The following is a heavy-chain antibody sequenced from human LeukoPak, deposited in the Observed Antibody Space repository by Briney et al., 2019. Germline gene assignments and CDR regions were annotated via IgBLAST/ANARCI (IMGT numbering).Heavy chain of an antibody. CDR1: GGTFSSYA. CDR3: ARVAVTSPYYYGMDV. J-gene: IGHJ6*02. CDR2: IIPILGIA. D-gene: IGHD4-17*01. V-gene: IGHV1-69*04. Sequence: SVKVSCKASGGTFSSYAISWVRQAPGQGLEWMGRIIPILGIANYAQKFQGRVTITADKSTSTAYMELSSLRSEDTAVYYCARVAVTSPYYYGMDVWGQGTTVTVSS.